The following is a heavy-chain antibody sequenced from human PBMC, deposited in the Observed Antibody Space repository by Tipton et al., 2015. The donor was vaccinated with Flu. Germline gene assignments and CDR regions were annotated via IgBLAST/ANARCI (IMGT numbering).Heavy chain of an antibody. D-gene: IGHD2-15*01. CDR1: GGSISSSSYY. V-gene: IGHV4-39*07. Sequence: TLSLTCTVSGGSISSSSYYWGWIRQPPGKGLEWIGSIYHSGSTYYNPSLKSRVTITVDTSKNQFSLKLSSVTAADTAVYYCARKYCSGGSCYHFDYWGQGTLITGSS. J-gene: IGHJ4*02. CDR2: IYHSGST. CDR3: ARKYCSGGSCYHFDY.